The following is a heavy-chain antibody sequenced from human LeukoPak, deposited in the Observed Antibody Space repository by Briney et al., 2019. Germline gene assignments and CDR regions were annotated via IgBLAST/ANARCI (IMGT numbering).Heavy chain of an antibody. CDR3: AVRDGYKIGFDY. J-gene: IGHJ4*02. D-gene: IGHD5-24*01. CDR2: ISSSSSYI. CDR1: GFTFSSYS. Sequence: GGSLRLSCAASGFTFSSYSMNWVREAPGKGLEWVSSISSSSSYIYYADSVKGRFTISRDNAKNSLYLQMNSLRAEDTAVYYCAVRDGYKIGFDYWGQGTLVTVSS. V-gene: IGHV3-21*04.